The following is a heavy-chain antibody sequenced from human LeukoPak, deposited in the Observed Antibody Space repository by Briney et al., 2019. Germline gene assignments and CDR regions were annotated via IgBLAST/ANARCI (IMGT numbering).Heavy chain of an antibody. Sequence: GGSLRLSCAASGFTFSSYAMSWVRQAPGKGLEWVSTISGSSVSTYYAVSVKGRFTISRDNSKNTLYLQMNSLRAEDTSVYYCATNGDFSIRTEFWGQGTLVTVSS. V-gene: IGHV3-23*01. D-gene: IGHD4-17*01. CDR1: GFTFSSYA. CDR2: ISGSSVST. CDR3: ATNGDFSIRTEF. J-gene: IGHJ4*02.